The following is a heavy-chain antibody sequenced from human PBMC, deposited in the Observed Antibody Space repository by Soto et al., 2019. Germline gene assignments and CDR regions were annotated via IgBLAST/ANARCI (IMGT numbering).Heavy chain of an antibody. Sequence: SQTLSLPCAISGDSVSSNSAAWNWIRQSPSRGLEWLGRTYYRSKWYNDYAVSVKSRITINPDTSKNQFSLQLNSVAPEDTAVYYCASGQALVRGVIGYGIDVWRQRTTVTVSS. CDR2: TYYRSKWYN. V-gene: IGHV6-1*01. CDR1: GDSVSSNSAA. CDR3: ASGQALVRGVIGYGIDV. D-gene: IGHD3-10*01. J-gene: IGHJ6*02.